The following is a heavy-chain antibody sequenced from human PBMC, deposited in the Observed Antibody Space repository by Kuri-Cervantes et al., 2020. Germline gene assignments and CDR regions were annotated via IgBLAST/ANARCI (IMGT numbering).Heavy chain of an antibody. Sequence: GSLRLTCTVSGGSISSGSYYWSWIRQPAGKGLEWIGYIYYSGSTNYNPSLKSRVTISVDTSKNQFSLKLSSVTAADTAVYYCARDPFGELLSGAFDIWGQGTMVTVSS. V-gene: IGHV4-61*10. D-gene: IGHD3-10*01. CDR2: IYYSGST. CDR1: GGSISSGSYY. CDR3: ARDPFGELLSGAFDI. J-gene: IGHJ3*02.